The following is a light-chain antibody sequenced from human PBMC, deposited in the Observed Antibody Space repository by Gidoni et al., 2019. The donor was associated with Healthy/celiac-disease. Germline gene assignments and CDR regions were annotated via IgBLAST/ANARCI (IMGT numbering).Light chain of an antibody. J-gene: IGKJ1*01. Sequence: DIQMTQSPSTLSASVGDRVTITCRASQSISSWLAWYQQKPGKAPKLLVYKASSLESGVPSRFSGSGSGTDSTLTISSLQPDDFATYYCQKYNSYSTFGQGTKVEIK. CDR2: KAS. V-gene: IGKV1-5*03. CDR1: QSISSW. CDR3: QKYNSYST.